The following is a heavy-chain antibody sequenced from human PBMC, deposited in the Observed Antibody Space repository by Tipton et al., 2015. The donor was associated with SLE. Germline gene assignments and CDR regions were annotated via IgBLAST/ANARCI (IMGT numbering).Heavy chain of an antibody. CDR3: AREPVYYYYYMDV. V-gene: IGHV4-39*07. J-gene: IGHJ6*03. CDR2: AFYSGST. Sequence: GLVKPSETLSLTCTVSGGSVSSGNYHWGWIRQPPGKGLEYIGTAFYSGSTFYNPSLKSRVSISVDTSKNQFSLKLSSVTAADTAVYYCAREPVYYYYYMDVWGKGTTVTVSS. CDR1: GGSVSSGNYH.